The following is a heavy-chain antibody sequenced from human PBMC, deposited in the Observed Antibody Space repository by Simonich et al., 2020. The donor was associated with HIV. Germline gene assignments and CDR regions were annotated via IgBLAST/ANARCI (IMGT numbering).Heavy chain of an antibody. J-gene: IGHJ1*01. CDR2: INHSETT. CDR3: ARLTAGGLGEYFQH. Sequence: QVQLQQWGAGLLKPSETLSLTCAVSGGSFSGYYWSWIRQPPGKGLEWIGEINHSETTNYNPSLKSRVTISVDTSKNQFSRKLSSVTAADTAVYYCARLTAGGLGEYFQHWGQGTLVTVSS. D-gene: IGHD6-13*01. CDR1: GGSFSGYY. V-gene: IGHV4-34*01.